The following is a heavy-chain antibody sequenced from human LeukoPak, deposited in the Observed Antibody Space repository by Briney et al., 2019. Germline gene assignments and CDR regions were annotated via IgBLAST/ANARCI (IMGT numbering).Heavy chain of an antibody. V-gene: IGHV3-48*01. CDR2: ISSSSSTI. D-gene: IGHD3-22*01. Sequence: GGSLRLSCAASGFTFSSYEMNWVRQAPGKGLEWVSYISSSSSTIYYADSVKGRFTISRDNAKNSLYLQMNSLRAEDTAVYYCARDQYRVSTLWGQGTLVTVSS. CDR1: GFTFSSYE. CDR3: ARDQYRVSTL. J-gene: IGHJ4*02.